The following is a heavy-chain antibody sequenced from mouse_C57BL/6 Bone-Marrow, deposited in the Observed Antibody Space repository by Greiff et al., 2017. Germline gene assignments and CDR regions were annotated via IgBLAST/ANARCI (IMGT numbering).Heavy chain of an antibody. CDR2: IDPEDGET. Sequence: EVQLQQSGAELVKPGASVKLSCTASGFNITDYYMHWVKQRTEQGLEWIGRIDPEDGETKYAPKFQGKATITADTCSNTAYLQLSSVTSEDTAVYYCARWGATGVATGYVDVWGTGTTVTVSS. CDR3: ARWGATGVATGYVDV. D-gene: IGHD1-1*01. J-gene: IGHJ1*03. V-gene: IGHV14-2*01. CDR1: GFNITDYY.